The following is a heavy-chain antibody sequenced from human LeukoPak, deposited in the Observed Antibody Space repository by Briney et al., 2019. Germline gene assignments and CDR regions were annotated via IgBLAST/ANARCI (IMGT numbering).Heavy chain of an antibody. V-gene: IGHV3-53*01. CDR1: GFTVSSNY. Sequence: GGSLRLSCAASGFTVSSNYMSWVRQAPGKGLEWVSVIYSGGSTYYADSVKGRFAISRDNSKNTLYLQMNSLRAEDTAVYYCASGLNKAAGEEVRDYWGQGTLVTVSS. CDR3: ASGLNKAAGEEVRDY. J-gene: IGHJ4*02. D-gene: IGHD6-13*01. CDR2: IYSGGST.